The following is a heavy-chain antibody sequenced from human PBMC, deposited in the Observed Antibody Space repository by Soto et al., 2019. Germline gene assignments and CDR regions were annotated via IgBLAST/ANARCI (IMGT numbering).Heavy chain of an antibody. CDR3: ARAPSWWDFEL. CDR1: GYTFSTYA. CDR2: INAGNGNT. V-gene: IGHV1-3*05. Sequence: QVQLVQSGAEEKKPGASVKVSCKASGYTFSTYAMHWVRQAPGQRLEWMGWINAGNGNTKYSQKFQGRVTITRDTSATTAYMELSSLRSEDTAVYYCARAPSWWDFELWGRGTLVTVSS. J-gene: IGHJ2*01.